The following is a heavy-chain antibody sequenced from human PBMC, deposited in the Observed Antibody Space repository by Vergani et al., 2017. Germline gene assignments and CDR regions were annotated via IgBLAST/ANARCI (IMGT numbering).Heavy chain of an antibody. D-gene: IGHD4-23*01. CDR3: ARDRAYDYGGNSGVDAFDI. CDR1: GYTFSNYY. J-gene: IGHJ3*02. Sequence: QVQVVQSGAEVKKSGASVKVSCKTSGYTFSNYYMHWVRQAPGQGLEWMGIINPSGGHTNYAQKFQGRVTITADESTSTAYMELSSLRSEDTAVYYCARDRAYDYGGNSGVDAFDIWGQGTMVTVSS. V-gene: IGHV1-46*01. CDR2: INPSGGHT.